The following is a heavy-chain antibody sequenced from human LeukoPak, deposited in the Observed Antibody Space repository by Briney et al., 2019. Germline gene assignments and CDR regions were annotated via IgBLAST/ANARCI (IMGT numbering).Heavy chain of an antibody. D-gene: IGHD3-22*01. Sequence: GGSLRLSCVASGFTFSDYYMDWVRQAPGKGLEWVGRARNKANSHTTEYAASVKGRFIISRDDSKSSLYLQMNSLKTEDTAVYFCARRGFSDSRGYYPDFDYWGRGTLVTVSS. CDR2: ARNKANSHTT. J-gene: IGHJ4*02. CDR1: GFTFSDYY. V-gene: IGHV3-72*01. CDR3: ARRGFSDSRGYYPDFDY.